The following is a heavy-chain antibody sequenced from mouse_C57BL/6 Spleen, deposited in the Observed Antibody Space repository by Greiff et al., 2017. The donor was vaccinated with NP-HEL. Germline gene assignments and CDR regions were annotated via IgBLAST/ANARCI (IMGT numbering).Heavy chain of an antibody. D-gene: IGHD1-1*01. CDR1: GYTFTSYW. Sequence: VQLRQPGTELVKPGASVKLSCKASGYTFTSYWMHWVKQRPGQGLEWIGNINPSNGGTNYNEKFKSKATLTVDKSSSTAYMQLSSLTSEDSAVYYCAREGSYYYGSRYYAMDYWGQGTSVTVSS. CDR3: AREGSYYYGSRYYAMDY. CDR2: INPSNGGT. V-gene: IGHV1-53*01. J-gene: IGHJ4*01.